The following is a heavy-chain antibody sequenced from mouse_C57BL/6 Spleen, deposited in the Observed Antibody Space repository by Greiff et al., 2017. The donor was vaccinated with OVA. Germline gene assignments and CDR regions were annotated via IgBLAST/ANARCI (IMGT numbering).Heavy chain of an antibody. J-gene: IGHJ2*01. Sequence: EVKVVESGEGLVKPGGSLKLSCAASGFTFSSYAMSWVRQTPEKRLEWVAYISSGGDYIYYADTVKGRFTISRDNARNTLYLQMSSLKSEDTAMYYCTRDGYGSSYYFDYWGQGTTLTVSS. CDR3: TRDGYGSSYYFDY. CDR1: GFTFSSYA. V-gene: IGHV5-9-1*02. CDR2: ISSGGDYI. D-gene: IGHD1-1*01.